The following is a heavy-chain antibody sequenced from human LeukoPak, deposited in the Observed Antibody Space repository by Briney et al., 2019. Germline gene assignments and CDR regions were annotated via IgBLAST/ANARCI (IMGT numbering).Heavy chain of an antibody. D-gene: IGHD3-3*01. J-gene: IGHJ4*02. V-gene: IGHV4-61*02. CDR3: ARVSFWSGYRDY. CDR2: IYTSGST. CDR1: GGSISSGSYY. Sequence: PSQTLSLTCTVSGGSISSGSYYWRWIRQPAGTGLEWIGRIYTSGSTNYNPSLKSRVTISVDTSKNQFSLKLSSVTAADTAVYYCARVSFWSGYRDYWGQGTLVTVSS.